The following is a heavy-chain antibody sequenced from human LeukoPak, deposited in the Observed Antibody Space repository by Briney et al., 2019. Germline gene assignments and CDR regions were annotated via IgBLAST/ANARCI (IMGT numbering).Heavy chain of an antibody. CDR2: IYPSGST. CDR3: ARDNPDYDLSGYGVFDF. J-gene: IGHJ4*02. D-gene: IGHD3-22*01. Sequence: ASETLSLTCTISGGSISSYYWSWIRQSAGKGLEWIGRIYPSGSTDYNSSLKSRLFMSVDTSKNQFSLRLTSVTAADTAVYYCARDNPDYDLSGYGVFDFWGQGILVTVSS. CDR1: GGSISSYY. V-gene: IGHV4-4*07.